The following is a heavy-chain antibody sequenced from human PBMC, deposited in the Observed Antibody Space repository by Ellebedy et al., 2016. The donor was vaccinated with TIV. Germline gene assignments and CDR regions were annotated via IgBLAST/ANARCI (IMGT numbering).Heavy chain of an antibody. CDR1: GFTFSSYG. Sequence: GGSLRLXXAASGFTFSSYGMHWVRQAPGKGLEWVAVISYDGSNKYYADSVKGRFTISRDNSKNTLYLQMNSLRAEDTAVYYCAKDLDWNDLPFYYYYGMDVWGQGTTVTVSS. J-gene: IGHJ6*02. V-gene: IGHV3-30*18. D-gene: IGHD1-1*01. CDR3: AKDLDWNDLPFYYYYGMDV. CDR2: ISYDGSNK.